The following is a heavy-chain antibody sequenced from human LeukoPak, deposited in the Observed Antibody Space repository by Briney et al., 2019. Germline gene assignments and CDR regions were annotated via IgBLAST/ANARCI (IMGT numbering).Heavy chain of an antibody. D-gene: IGHD6-13*01. J-gene: IGHJ3*02. V-gene: IGHV3-7*01. Sequence: PGGSLRLSCAASGFTFSDYYMSWIRQAPGKGLEWVANIKQDGSEKYYVDSVKGRFTISRDNAKNSLYLQMNSLRAEDTAVYYCARDPSSYDAFDIWGQGTMVTVSS. CDR2: IKQDGSEK. CDR1: GFTFSDYY. CDR3: ARDPSSYDAFDI.